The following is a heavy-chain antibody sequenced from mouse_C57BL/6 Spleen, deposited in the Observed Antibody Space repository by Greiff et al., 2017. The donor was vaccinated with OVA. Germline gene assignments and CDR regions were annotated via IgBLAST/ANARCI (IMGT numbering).Heavy chain of an antibody. D-gene: IGHD2-5*01. CDR3: ASSNYGYWYFDV. CDR2: IYPGSGNT. CDR1: GYSFTSYY. V-gene: IGHV1-66*01. J-gene: IGHJ1*03. Sequence: VQGVESGPELVKPGASVKISCKASGYSFTSYYIHWVKQRPGQGLEWIGWIYPGSGNTKYNEKFKGKATLTADTSSSTAYMQLSSLTSEDSAVYYCASSNYGYWYFDVWGTGTTVTVSS.